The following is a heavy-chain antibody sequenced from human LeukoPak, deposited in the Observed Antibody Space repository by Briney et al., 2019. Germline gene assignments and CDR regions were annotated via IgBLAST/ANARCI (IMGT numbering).Heavy chain of an antibody. V-gene: IGHV3-72*01. CDR1: GFTLSDHY. J-gene: IGHJ4*02. D-gene: IGHD3-10*01. CDR3: ARDAGPRDYGSGSYLGY. Sequence: GGSLRLSCAASGFTLSDHYMDWVRQAPGKGLEWVGRSRNKANSYTTEYDASVRGRFTISRDDSKNSLYLQMNSLRDEDTAVYYCARDAGPRDYGSGSYLGYWGQGTLVTVSS. CDR2: SRNKANSYTT.